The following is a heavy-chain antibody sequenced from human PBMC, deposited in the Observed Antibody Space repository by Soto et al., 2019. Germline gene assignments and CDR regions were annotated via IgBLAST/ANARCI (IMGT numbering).Heavy chain of an antibody. Sequence: SETLSLTCTVSGGSISSGGYYWSWIRQHPGKGLEWIGYIYYSGSTHYNPSLKSRVTISVDMSKNQFSLKLSSVIAADTAVYYCARGAHGSGSYNNNVYYFYYMDVWGKGTTVTV. CDR2: IYYSGST. CDR3: ARGAHGSGSYNNNVYYFYYMDV. V-gene: IGHV4-31*03. J-gene: IGHJ6*03. CDR1: GGSISSGGYY. D-gene: IGHD3-10*01.